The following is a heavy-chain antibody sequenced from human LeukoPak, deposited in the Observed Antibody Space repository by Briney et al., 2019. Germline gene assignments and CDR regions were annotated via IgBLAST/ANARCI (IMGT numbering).Heavy chain of an antibody. CDR3: ARTDVATTPGAFDI. D-gene: IGHD5-12*01. V-gene: IGHV2-70*11. Sequence: SGPALVKPTPTLTLTCTFSGFSLSTGGMCVSWIRQPPGKALEWLARIGWDDDKYYSTSLRTRLTISKDTSKNQVVLTMTNMDPVDTATYYCARTDVATTPGAFDIWGQGTMVTVSS. J-gene: IGHJ3*02. CDR1: GFSLSTGGMC. CDR2: IGWDDDK.